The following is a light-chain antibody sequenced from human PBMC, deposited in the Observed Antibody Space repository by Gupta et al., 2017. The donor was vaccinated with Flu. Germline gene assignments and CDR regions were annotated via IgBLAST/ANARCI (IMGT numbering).Light chain of an antibody. CDR1: SGSVSSSNY. J-gene: IGLJ3*02. CDR3: APYMGNGISV. CDR2: TTN. Sequence: TVTVTYGVSSGSVSSSNYPSWYQQAPGQAPRMLMYTTNTRSAGVPDRFSGSILGNNAALSITGAEADDGSDYYCAPYMGNGISVFGGGTKLTVL. V-gene: IGLV8-61*01.